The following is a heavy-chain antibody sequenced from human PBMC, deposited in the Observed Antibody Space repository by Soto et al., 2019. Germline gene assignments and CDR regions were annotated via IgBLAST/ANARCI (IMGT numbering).Heavy chain of an antibody. V-gene: IGHV4-39*01. J-gene: IGHJ3*02. CDR3: ARYKEGNNYDYIWGSYRNDAFDI. Sequence: HSETLSLTCTVSGGSISSSSYYWGWIRQPPGKGLEWIGSIYYSGSTYYNPSLKSRVTISVDTSKNQFSLKLSSVTAADTAVYNCARYKEGNNYDYIWGSYRNDAFDIWGQGTMVTVSS. CDR1: GGSISSSSYY. D-gene: IGHD3-16*02. CDR2: IYYSGST.